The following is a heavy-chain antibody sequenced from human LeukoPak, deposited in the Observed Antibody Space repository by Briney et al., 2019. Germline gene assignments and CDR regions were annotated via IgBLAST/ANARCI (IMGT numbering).Heavy chain of an antibody. CDR2: ISGRGSTT. CDR3: AKDRGSGWPQFDY. V-gene: IGHV3-23*01. Sequence: GGSLRLSCAASGFSFSDYAMSLVRQAPGKGPEWFSAISGRGSTTYYADSVKGRFTISRDNSKNTLFLQMNSLRAEDTAVYYCAKDRGSGWPQFDYWGQGTLVTVSS. J-gene: IGHJ4*02. D-gene: IGHD6-19*01. CDR1: GFSFSDYA.